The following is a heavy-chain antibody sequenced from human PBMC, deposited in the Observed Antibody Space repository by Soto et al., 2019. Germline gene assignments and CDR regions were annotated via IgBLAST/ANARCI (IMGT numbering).Heavy chain of an antibody. CDR2: ISPSGDFT. J-gene: IGHJ4*02. D-gene: IGHD1-26*01. CDR3: ARQLERRVGAASH. V-gene: IGHV3-11*01. Sequence: QVQLAESGGGLVKSGGSLTLSCSTSGFFFTDYFMSWIRQAPGKGLEWVSYISPSGDFTHYADSVKGRFTISRDNTKNSLFLQMSSLRDDDTAVYYCARQLERRVGAASHWGQGTRVSVSS. CDR1: GFFFTDYF.